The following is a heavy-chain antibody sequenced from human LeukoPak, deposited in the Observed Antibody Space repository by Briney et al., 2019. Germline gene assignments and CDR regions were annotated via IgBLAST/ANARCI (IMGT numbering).Heavy chain of an antibody. D-gene: IGHD5-18*01. J-gene: IGHJ6*02. CDR1: GFTLNIYS. Sequence: AGSLRLSCAASGFTLNIYSMNWVRQAPGKGLEWVSSTSSSGTTIYYADSLKGRFTISRDNAKNSLYLQMNSLRAEDTAVYYCARDAVYSYGYYFYYGMDVWGQGTTVTISS. CDR3: ARDAVYSYGYYFYYGMDV. V-gene: IGHV3-48*01. CDR2: TSSSGTTI.